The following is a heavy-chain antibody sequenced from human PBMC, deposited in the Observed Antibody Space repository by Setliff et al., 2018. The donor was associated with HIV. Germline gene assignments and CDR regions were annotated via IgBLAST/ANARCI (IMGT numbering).Heavy chain of an antibody. D-gene: IGHD6-19*01. CDR2: IYYSGTT. V-gene: IGHV4-31*03. CDR1: GGSISSGSYY. Sequence: SETLSLTCTVSGGSISSGSYYWSWIRQHPGKGLEWIGYIYYSGTTYYNPSLKSRVTISVDKSKNQFSLKLSSVTAADTAVYYCARGPARAVARPGWLDPWGQGTLVTVSS. CDR3: ARGPARAVARPGWLDP. J-gene: IGHJ5*02.